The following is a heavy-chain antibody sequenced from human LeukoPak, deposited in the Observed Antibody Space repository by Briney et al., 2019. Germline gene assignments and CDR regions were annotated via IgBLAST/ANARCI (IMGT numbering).Heavy chain of an antibody. D-gene: IGHD6-13*01. CDR2: IYSGGST. Sequence: GGSLRLSCAASGFTVSSNYMSWVRQAPGKGLEWVSVIYSGGSTYYADSVKGRFTISRDNSKNTLYLQMNSLRAEDTAVYYCAKTVDIAAAGAKPKYYYYYYMDVWGKGTTVTVSS. CDR1: GFTVSSNY. CDR3: AKTVDIAAAGAKPKYYYYYYMDV. V-gene: IGHV3-53*01. J-gene: IGHJ6*03.